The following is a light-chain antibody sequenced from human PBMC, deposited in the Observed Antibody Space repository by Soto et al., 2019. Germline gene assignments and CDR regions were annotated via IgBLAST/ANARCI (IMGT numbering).Light chain of an antibody. V-gene: IGKV3-20*01. J-gene: IGKJ1*01. CDR2: GTS. CDR3: QQFGNSPWT. CDR1: QSVSSSY. Sequence: EIVLTQSPGTLSLSPGERATLSCRASQSVSSSYLTWYQQKPGQAPRLLIYGTSTRATGIPDRFNGRGSGTDFTLPISRLEPEDFAVYYCQQFGNSPWTFGQGTKVEIK.